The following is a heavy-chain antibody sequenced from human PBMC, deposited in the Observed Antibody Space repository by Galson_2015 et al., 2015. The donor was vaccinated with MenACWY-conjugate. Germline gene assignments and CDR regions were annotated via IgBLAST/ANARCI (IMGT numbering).Heavy chain of an antibody. V-gene: IGHV3-74*03. J-gene: IGHJ4*02. Sequence: SLRLSCAASGFIFNTYWMHWVRQAPGKGLVWVSRINTGGSSTTYADSVKDRFTISRDNAKKTLYPQMKSLRTEDTAVFYCAKTRGASFYFDSWGQGTLVTVSS. CDR2: INTGGSST. D-gene: IGHD1-26*01. CDR3: AKTRGASFYFDS. CDR1: GFIFNTYW.